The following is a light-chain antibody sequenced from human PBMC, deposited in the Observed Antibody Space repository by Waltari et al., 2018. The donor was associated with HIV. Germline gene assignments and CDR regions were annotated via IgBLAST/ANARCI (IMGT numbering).Light chain of an antibody. Sequence: QSALTQPASVSGSPGQSITISCTGTSSDVGGYNYVSWYQQHPGKAPEPMMYEVNNRPSGVSNLFSGSKSGNTAAPTISGLQAEDEADYYCISYTGFTTPYVFGTGTKVTVL. J-gene: IGLJ1*01. V-gene: IGLV2-14*01. CDR2: EVN. CDR3: ISYTGFTTPYV. CDR1: SSDVGGYNY.